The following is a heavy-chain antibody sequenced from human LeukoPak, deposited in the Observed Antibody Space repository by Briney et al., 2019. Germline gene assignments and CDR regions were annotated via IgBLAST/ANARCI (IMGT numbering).Heavy chain of an antibody. D-gene: IGHD3-9*01. J-gene: IGHJ4*02. V-gene: IGHV3-48*04. CDR2: IRSDGART. CDR3: ARMNYISTGWGAPFDY. Sequence: GGSLRLSCAASGFIFSSFSMNWVRQAPGKGLEWVSYIRSDGARTDYTGAVMGRFTISRDNAKNSLYLQMNSLRVEDTAVYYCARMNYISTGWGAPFDYWGQGVLVTVSS. CDR1: GFIFSSFS.